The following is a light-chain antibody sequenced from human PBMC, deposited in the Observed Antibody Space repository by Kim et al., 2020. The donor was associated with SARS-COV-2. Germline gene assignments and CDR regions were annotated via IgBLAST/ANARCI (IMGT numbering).Light chain of an antibody. CDR3: SSYTSSKTWV. V-gene: IGLV2-14*03. CDR1: NRDIGGYNS. CDR2: DVT. J-gene: IGLJ3*02. Sequence: GQWFTISCTRSNRDIGGYNSVSWYQQHPGKAPKLIIYDVTRRPSGVSDRFSGSKSGNTASLIISGLQADDEADYYCSSYTSSKTWVFGGGTQLTVL.